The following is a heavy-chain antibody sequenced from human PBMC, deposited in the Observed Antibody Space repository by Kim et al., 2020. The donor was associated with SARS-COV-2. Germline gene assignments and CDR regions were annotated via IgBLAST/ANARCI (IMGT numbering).Heavy chain of an antibody. D-gene: IGHD4-17*01. Sequence: RYSPSFQGQVTITADKSIGTAYLKWSSMKASDDAMYYCARPTTYVDPLDYWGQGTLVTVSS. CDR3: ARPTTYVDPLDY. V-gene: IGHV5-51*01. J-gene: IGHJ4*02.